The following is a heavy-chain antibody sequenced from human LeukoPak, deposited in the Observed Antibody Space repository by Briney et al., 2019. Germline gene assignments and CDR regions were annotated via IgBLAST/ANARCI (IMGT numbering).Heavy chain of an antibody. V-gene: IGHV3-66*01. D-gene: IGHD4-11*01. J-gene: IGHJ6*02. CDR2: IYSGGST. Sequence: GGSLRLSCAASGFSISSYGMHWVRQAPGKGLEWVSMIYSGGSTSYADSVKGRFTISRDNSKNTLYLQMNSLRAEDMAVYYCARRPYSKYDFYYGMDVWGQGTTVTVSS. CDR3: ARRPYSKYDFYYGMDV. CDR1: GFSISSYG.